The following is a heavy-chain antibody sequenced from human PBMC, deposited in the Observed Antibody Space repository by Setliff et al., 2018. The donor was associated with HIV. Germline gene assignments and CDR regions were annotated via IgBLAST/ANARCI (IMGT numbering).Heavy chain of an antibody. Sequence: SVKVSCKTSGYTFTDYFLHWVRQAPGQGLEWMGEITPFVGITNYAQKFQGRVTISADESASTAYMEVSSLRPDDTAIYYCAKKGNNFGDPFDIWGQGTMVTVSS. V-gene: IGHV1-69*10. CDR2: ITPFVGIT. D-gene: IGHD1-1*01. CDR3: AKKGNNFGDPFDI. CDR1: GYTFTDYF. J-gene: IGHJ3*02.